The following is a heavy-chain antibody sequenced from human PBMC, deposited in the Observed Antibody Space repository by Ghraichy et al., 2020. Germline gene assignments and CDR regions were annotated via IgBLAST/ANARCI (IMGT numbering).Heavy chain of an antibody. J-gene: IGHJ4*02. CDR2: INPSGGST. CDR1: GYSFTSYY. CDR3: ARDSSSGWPD. D-gene: IGHD6-19*01. V-gene: IGHV1-46*01. Sequence: ASVKVSCKASGYSFTSYYMHWVRQAPVQGLEWMGMINPSGGSTRYPQKFQGRLTMTRDTSTRTVYMELSSLRSEDTAVYYCARDSSSGWPDWGQGTLVTVAS.